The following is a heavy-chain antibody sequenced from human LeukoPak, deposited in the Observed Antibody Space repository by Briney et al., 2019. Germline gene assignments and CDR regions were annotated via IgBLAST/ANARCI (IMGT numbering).Heavy chain of an antibody. CDR3: ARAYYDILTGYYHYYYGMDV. D-gene: IGHD3-9*01. Sequence: ASVKVSCKASGYTFTSYDINWVRQATGQGLEWMGWISAYNGNTNYAQKLQGRVTMTTDTSTSTAYMELRSLRSDDTAVYYCARAYYDILTGYYHYYYGMDVWGQGTTVTVSS. J-gene: IGHJ6*02. CDR2: ISAYNGNT. V-gene: IGHV1-18*01. CDR1: GYTFTSYD.